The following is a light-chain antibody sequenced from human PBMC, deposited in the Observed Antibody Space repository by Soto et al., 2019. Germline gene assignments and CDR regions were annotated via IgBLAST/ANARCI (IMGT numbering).Light chain of an antibody. CDR3: QSYDSSLSGSRV. J-gene: IGLJ2*01. V-gene: IGLV1-40*01. CDR1: SSYIGAGYD. CDR2: GNS. Sequence: QSVLTQPPSVSGAPGQRVTISCTGSSSYIGAGYDVHWYQQLPGTTPKLLIYGNSNRPSGVPDRFSGSKSGTSASLAITGLQAEDEADYYCQSYDSSLSGSRVFGGGTKLTVL.